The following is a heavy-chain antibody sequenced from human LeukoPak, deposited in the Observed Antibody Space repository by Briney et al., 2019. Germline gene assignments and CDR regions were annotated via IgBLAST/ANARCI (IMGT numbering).Heavy chain of an antibody. CDR1: GFTFSSYW. J-gene: IGHJ4*02. CDR2: IKQDGSEK. D-gene: IGHD3-22*01. V-gene: IGHV3-7*01. Sequence: PGGSLRLSCAASGFTFSSYWMSWVRQAPGKGLEWVANIKQDGSEKYYVDSVKGRFTISRDNAKNSLYLQMNSLRAEDTAVYYCARGGRIKNYYDSSGYVYYFDYWGQGTLVTVSS. CDR3: ARGGRIKNYYDSSGYVYYFDY.